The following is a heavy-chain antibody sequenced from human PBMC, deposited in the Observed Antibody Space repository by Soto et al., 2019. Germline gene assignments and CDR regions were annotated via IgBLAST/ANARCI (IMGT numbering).Heavy chain of an antibody. CDR1: GFSFRDYY. D-gene: IGHD3-22*01. CDR3: AGCLPGAPYERSFDY. Sequence: PGGSLRLSCAASGFSFRDYYMSWIRQAPGKGLEWVAYISSDSSYKNSAGSVRGRFTISRDNAKSSLYLQMNSLRAEDTAVYFCAGCLPGAPYERSFDYWGQGTPVTVSS. V-gene: IGHV3-11*03. CDR2: ISSDSSYK. J-gene: IGHJ4*02.